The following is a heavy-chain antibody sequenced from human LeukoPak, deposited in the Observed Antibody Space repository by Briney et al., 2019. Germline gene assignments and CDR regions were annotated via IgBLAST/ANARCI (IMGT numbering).Heavy chain of an antibody. V-gene: IGHV3-23*01. CDR2: ISGSGGST. Sequence: PGGSLRLSCAASGSTFSSYAMSWVRQAPGKGLEWVSAISGSGGSTYYADSVKGRFTISRDNSKNTLYLQMNSLRAEDTAVYYCAKDHWYYCDSSGYNYFDYWGQGTLVTVSS. CDR1: GSTFSSYA. CDR3: AKDHWYYCDSSGYNYFDY. J-gene: IGHJ4*02. D-gene: IGHD3-22*01.